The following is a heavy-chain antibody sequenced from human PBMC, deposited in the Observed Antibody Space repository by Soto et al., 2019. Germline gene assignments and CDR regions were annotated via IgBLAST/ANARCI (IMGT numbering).Heavy chain of an antibody. CDR1: GFTFSNYY. Sequence: GGSLRLSCGASGFTFSNYYMSWIRQAPGKGLEWVSYISSTGRTIYYADSVKGRFTVSRDNAQNPLSLKLNSLRVEDTAVYYCARSYSSGWEFDYWGQGTQVTVSS. V-gene: IGHV3-11*01. CDR2: ISSTGRTI. J-gene: IGHJ4*02. CDR3: ARSYSSGWEFDY. D-gene: IGHD6-19*01.